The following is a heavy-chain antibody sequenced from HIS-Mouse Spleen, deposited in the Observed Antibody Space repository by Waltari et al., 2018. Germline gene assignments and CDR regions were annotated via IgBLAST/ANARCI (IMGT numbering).Heavy chain of an antibody. J-gene: IGHJ2*01. V-gene: IGHV4-39*06. CDR1: GGPISSSIHY. D-gene: IGHD6-13*01. CDR3: AREIPYSSSWYDWYFDL. Sequence: RLQLQESGPGLVTPTENLSLTCTVPGGPISSSIHYWGWIGTPPGKGLEWIGSIYYSGRPYSHPSLKSRVTISVDTSKHQFSLKLSSVTAADTAVYYCAREIPYSSSWYDWYFDLWGRGTLVTVSS. CDR2: IYYSGRP.